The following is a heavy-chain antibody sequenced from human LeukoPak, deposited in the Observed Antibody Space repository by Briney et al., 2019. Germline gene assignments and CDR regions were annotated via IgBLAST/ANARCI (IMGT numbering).Heavy chain of an antibody. CDR2: INHSGST. V-gene: IGHV4-34*01. CDR1: GGSFSGYS. CDR3: AGGRWHPSVRVDY. Sequence: SETLSLTCAVYGGSFSGYSWSWIRQPPGKGLEWIGEINHSGSTNYNPFLKSRVTISVDTSKNQFSLKLNSVTAADTAVFYCAGGRWHPSVRVDYWGQGTLVTVSS. D-gene: IGHD6-13*01. J-gene: IGHJ4*02.